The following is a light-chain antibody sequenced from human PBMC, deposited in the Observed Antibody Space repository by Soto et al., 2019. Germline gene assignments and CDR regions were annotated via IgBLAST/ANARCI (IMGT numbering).Light chain of an antibody. J-gene: IGKJ1*01. CDR2: DAS. V-gene: IGKV3-20*01. Sequence: EIVLTQSPATLSVSAGERATLSCRASQSVSSNVAWYQQKPGQAPRLVSYDASSRATGTPDRCSCSGSGTDFTLTITRLAPEAFAVYYCQQYGSSPRTFGQGTKVDI. CDR3: QQYGSSPRT. CDR1: QSVSSN.